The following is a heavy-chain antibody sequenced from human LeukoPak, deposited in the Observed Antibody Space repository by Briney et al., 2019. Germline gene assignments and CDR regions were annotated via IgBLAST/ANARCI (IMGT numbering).Heavy chain of an antibody. CDR1: GYTFTSYY. V-gene: IGHV1-69*13. Sequence: ASVKVSCKASGYTFTSYYMHWVRQAPGQGLEWMGGIIPIFGTANYAQEFQGRVTITADESKSTAYLELSSMRSEDTDVYYCARDDYADHVLHYRRQETLVTLSS. J-gene: IGHJ4*02. CDR3: ARDDYADHVLHY. CDR2: IIPIFGTA. D-gene: IGHD4-17*01.